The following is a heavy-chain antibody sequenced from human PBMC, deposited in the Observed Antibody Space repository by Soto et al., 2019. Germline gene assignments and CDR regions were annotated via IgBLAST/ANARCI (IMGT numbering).Heavy chain of an antibody. D-gene: IGHD3-22*01. CDR1: GFTFSSYW. CDR2: IKQDGSEK. CDR3: ARTGSPMIVVVTYYFDY. J-gene: IGHJ4*02. V-gene: IGHV3-7*01. Sequence: PGGSLRLSCAASGFTFSSYWVSWVRQAPGKGLEWVANIKQDGSEKYYVDSVKGRFTISRDNAKNSLYLQMNSLRAEDTAVYYCARTGSPMIVVVTYYFDYWGQGTLVTVSS.